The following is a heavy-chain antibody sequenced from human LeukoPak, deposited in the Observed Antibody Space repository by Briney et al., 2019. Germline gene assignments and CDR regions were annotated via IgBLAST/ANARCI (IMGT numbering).Heavy chain of an antibody. CDR2: ISWNSGTM. CDR1: GFTFDDYA. Sequence: GGSLRLSCADSGFTFDDYAMHWVRQAPGKGLEWVSGISWNSGTMYYADSVKGRFTISRDDAKNSLYLQMNSLRAEDTALYYCAKRSAAGTVGYFDSWGQGTLVTVSS. V-gene: IGHV3-9*01. CDR3: AKRSAAGTVGYFDS. D-gene: IGHD6-13*01. J-gene: IGHJ4*02.